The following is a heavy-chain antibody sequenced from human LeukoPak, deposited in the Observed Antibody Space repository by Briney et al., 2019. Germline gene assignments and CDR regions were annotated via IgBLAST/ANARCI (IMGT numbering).Heavy chain of an antibody. Sequence: GGSLRLSCEASEFTFSRYSMNWVRQAPGKGLEWVSSISSSSSYIYYADSVKGRFTISRDNSKNTLYLQMNSLRAEDTAVYYCARGVRIAVAGYIDYWGQGTLVTVSS. J-gene: IGHJ4*02. CDR3: ARGVRIAVAGYIDY. CDR1: EFTFSRYS. CDR2: ISSSSSYI. D-gene: IGHD6-19*01. V-gene: IGHV3-21*01.